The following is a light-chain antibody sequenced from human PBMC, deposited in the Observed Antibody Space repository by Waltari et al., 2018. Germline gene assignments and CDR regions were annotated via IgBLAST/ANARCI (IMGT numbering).Light chain of an antibody. CDR3: QQYSNYYT. Sequence: DIQMTQSPSTLSASVGDTVTFPCRASESISTWFAWYQQRPGKAPKLLIYTASYLETGVQSRFSGSGSGTEFILTISSLRPDDSATYYCQQYSNYYTFGQGTKLEIK. V-gene: IGKV1-5*03. CDR1: ESISTW. J-gene: IGKJ2*01. CDR2: TAS.